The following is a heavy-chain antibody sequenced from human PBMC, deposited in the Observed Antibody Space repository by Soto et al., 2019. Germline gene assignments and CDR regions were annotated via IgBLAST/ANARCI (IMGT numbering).Heavy chain of an antibody. CDR2: ISNDGGEK. Sequence: QVQLVESGGGVVQPGRSLRLSCAAYGFTFSYYNMHWVRQAPGKGLEWVAVISNDGGEKYYADSVKGRFTISRDNSKNTLTLQMNSLRVDDTAVYYCAKALGELSPESYGSWGQGTLITVSS. CDR3: AKALGELSPESYGS. V-gene: IGHV3-30*18. D-gene: IGHD3-16*02. CDR1: GFTFSYYN. J-gene: IGHJ5*02.